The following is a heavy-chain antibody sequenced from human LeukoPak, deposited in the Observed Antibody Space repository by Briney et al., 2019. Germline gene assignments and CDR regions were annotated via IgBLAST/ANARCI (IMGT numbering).Heavy chain of an antibody. Sequence: GASVKVSCKASGYTFTSYDINWVRQATGQGLEWMGWMNPNSGNTGYAQKFQGRVTMTRNTSISTAYMELSRLRSDDTAVYYCARADSSGYYYYFDYWGQGTLVTVSS. D-gene: IGHD3-22*01. CDR3: ARADSSGYYYYFDY. J-gene: IGHJ4*02. CDR1: GYTFTSYD. V-gene: IGHV1-8*01. CDR2: MNPNSGNT.